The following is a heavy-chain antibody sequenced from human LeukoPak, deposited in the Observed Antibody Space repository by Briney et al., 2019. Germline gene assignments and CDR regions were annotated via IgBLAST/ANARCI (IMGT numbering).Heavy chain of an antibody. CDR3: ARIEYSSSSFDY. J-gene: IGHJ4*02. CDR2: INQDGGQI. CDR1: GFTFSHYW. V-gene: IGHV3-7*01. D-gene: IGHD6-6*01. Sequence: GGSLRLSCVASGFTFSHYWMSSVRQAPGRGLEWVANINQDGGQIYYVDSVEGRFTISRDNPKNSVYLQVNSLRAEDTAVYYCARIEYSSSSFDYWGQGTLVTVSS.